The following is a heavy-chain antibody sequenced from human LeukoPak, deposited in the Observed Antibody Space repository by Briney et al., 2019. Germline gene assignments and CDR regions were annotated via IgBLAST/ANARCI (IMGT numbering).Heavy chain of an antibody. CDR1: GYTLTTYD. V-gene: IGHV1-8*01. D-gene: IGHD1-14*01. Sequence: ASVKVSCKASGYTLTTYDIYWVRQATGQRLEWMGWINPNSGNTGYAQKFQGRVTMTRNTSISTAYMELSSHRSEDTAVYYCARLGPPRRFGFDPWGQGTLVTVSS. CDR3: ARLGPPRRFGFDP. J-gene: IGHJ5*02. CDR2: INPNSGNT.